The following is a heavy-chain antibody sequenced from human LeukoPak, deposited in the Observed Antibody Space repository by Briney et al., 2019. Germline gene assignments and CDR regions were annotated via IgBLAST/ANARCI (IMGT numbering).Heavy chain of an antibody. J-gene: IGHJ4*02. Sequence: PSETLSLTCTVSGGSISSSSYYWGWIRQPPGKGLEWIGSIYYSGSTYYNPSLKSRVTISVDTSKNQFSLKLSSVTAADTAVYYCARSPVGSWNDKADYWGQGTLVTVSS. CDR1: GGSISSSSYY. CDR2: IYYSGST. V-gene: IGHV4-39*01. D-gene: IGHD1-1*01. CDR3: ARSPVGSWNDKADY.